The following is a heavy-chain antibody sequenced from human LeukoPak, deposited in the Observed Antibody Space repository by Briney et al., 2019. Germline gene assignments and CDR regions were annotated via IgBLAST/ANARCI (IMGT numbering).Heavy chain of an antibody. CDR3: ARGSNYDFWSGPDY. CDR1: GGSISSGGYY. V-gene: IGHV4-30-2*01. Sequence: PSQTLSLTCTVSGGSISSGGYYWSWIWQPPGKGLEWIGYIYHSGSTYYNPSLKSRVTISVDRSKNQFSLKPSSVTAADTAVYYCARGSNYDFWSGPDYWGQGTLVTVSS. CDR2: IYHSGST. D-gene: IGHD3-3*01. J-gene: IGHJ4*02.